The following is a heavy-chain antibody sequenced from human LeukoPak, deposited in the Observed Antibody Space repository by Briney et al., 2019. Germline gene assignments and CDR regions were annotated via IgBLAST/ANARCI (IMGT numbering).Heavy chain of an antibody. J-gene: IGHJ3*02. D-gene: IGHD3-22*01. CDR3: ARAGSDYDSSGYYPPDAFDI. CDR1: GGSISSYY. CDR2: IYYSGST. V-gene: IGHV4-59*01. Sequence: PSETLSLTCTVSGGSISSYYWSWIRQPPGKGLEWIGYIYYSGSTNYNPSLNSRVTISVDTFKNQVSLKLSSVTAADTAVYYCARAGSDYDSSGYYPPDAFDIWGQGTMVTVSS.